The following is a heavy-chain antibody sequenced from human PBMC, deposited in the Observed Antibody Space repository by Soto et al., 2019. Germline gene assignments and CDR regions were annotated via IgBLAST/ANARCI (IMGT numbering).Heavy chain of an antibody. Sequence: QVQLVESGGGVVQPGRSLRLSCAASGFTFSSYGMHWVRQAPGKGLEWVAVIWYDGSNKYYADSVKGRFTISRDNSKNTLYLQRTSLRAEDTAVYYCARDPSDIVVVVAATHDYFYGMDVWGQGTTVTVSS. CDR2: IWYDGSNK. V-gene: IGHV3-33*01. D-gene: IGHD2-15*01. CDR1: GFTFSSYG. J-gene: IGHJ6*02. CDR3: ARDPSDIVVVVAATHDYFYGMDV.